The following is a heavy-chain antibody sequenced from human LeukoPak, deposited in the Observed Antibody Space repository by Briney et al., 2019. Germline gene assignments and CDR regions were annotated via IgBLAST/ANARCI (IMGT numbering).Heavy chain of an antibody. CDR1: GFTFSSYA. D-gene: IGHD2-21*02. CDR3: AKQVTAFLYFDY. V-gene: IGHV3-30-3*01. Sequence: PGGSLRLSCAASGFTFSSYAMHWVRQAPGKGLEWEAVISYDGSNKYYADSVKGRFTISRDNSKNTLYLQMNSLRAEDTAVYYCAKQVTAFLYFDYWGQGTLVTVSS. J-gene: IGHJ4*02. CDR2: ISYDGSNK.